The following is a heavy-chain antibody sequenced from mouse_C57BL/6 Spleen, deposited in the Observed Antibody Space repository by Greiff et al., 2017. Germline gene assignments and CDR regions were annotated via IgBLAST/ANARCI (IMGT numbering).Heavy chain of an antibody. D-gene: IGHD1-1*01. V-gene: IGHV1-26*01. CDR1: GYTFTDYY. Sequence: VQLQQSGPELVKPGASVKISCKASGYTFTDYYMNWVKQSHGKSLEWIGDINPNNGGTSYNQKFKGKATLTVDKSSSTAYMELRSLTSEDSAVYYCARSSSYKDYFDYWGQGTTLTVSS. CDR3: ARSSSYKDYFDY. J-gene: IGHJ2*01. CDR2: INPNNGGT.